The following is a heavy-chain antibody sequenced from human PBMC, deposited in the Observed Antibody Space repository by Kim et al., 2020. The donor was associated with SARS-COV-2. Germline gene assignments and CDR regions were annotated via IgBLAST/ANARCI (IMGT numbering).Heavy chain of an antibody. V-gene: IGHV3-15*01. CDR2: TT. CDR3: TKDPWEYGVQ. Sequence: TTDYAAPVKGRFTNSRHESKNTLYLQMNSLQIEDTAVYYCTKDPWEYGVQWGQGTLVTVSS. D-gene: IGHD4-17*01. J-gene: IGHJ4*02.